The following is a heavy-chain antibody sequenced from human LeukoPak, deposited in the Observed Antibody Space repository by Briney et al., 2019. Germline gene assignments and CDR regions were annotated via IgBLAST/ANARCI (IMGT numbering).Heavy chain of an antibody. D-gene: IGHD2-15*01. CDR2: IHTNGYT. Sequence: SETLSLTCTVSDEPLGTFYWSWIRQPAGQGLEYIGRIHTNGYTNYKPSLNSRVTMAVDSSKNQFSLTLRSVTATDTVIYYCARAHSGLYLDSWGQGTLVTVSS. CDR1: DEPLGTFY. J-gene: IGHJ4*02. V-gene: IGHV4-4*07. CDR3: ARAHSGLYLDS.